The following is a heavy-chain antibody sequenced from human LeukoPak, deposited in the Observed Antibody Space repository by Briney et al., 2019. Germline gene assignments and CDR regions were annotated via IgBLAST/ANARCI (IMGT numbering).Heavy chain of an antibody. Sequence: GGSLRLSCAASGFTFSSYGVHWVRQAPGKGLEWVAFIRYDGSNKYYADSVKGRFTISRDNSKNTLYLQMNSLRAEDTAVYYCAREGVSISSYSSSWYSNWGQGTLVTVSS. CDR1: GFTFSSYG. D-gene: IGHD6-13*01. CDR3: AREGVSISSYSSSWYSN. J-gene: IGHJ4*02. CDR2: IRYDGSNK. V-gene: IGHV3-30*02.